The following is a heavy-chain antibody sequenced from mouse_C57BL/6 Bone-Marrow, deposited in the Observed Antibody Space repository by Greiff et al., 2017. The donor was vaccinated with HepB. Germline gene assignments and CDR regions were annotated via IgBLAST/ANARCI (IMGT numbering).Heavy chain of an antibody. CDR2: IWRGGST. Sequence: QVQLQQSGPGLVQPSQSLSITCTVSGFSLTSYGVHWVRQSPGKGLEWLGVIWRGGSTDYNAAFMSRLSITKDNSKSQVFFKMNSLQADDTAIYYCAKKGGLTAWYFDVWGTGTTVTVSS. D-gene: IGHD4-1*01. V-gene: IGHV2-5*01. CDR1: GFSLTSYG. J-gene: IGHJ1*03. CDR3: AKKGGLTAWYFDV.